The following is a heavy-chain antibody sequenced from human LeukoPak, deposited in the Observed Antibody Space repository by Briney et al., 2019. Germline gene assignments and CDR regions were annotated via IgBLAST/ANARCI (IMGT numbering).Heavy chain of an antibody. CDR2: IYHSGST. V-gene: IGHV4-4*02. D-gene: IGHD3-22*01. CDR1: GGSINNSNW. CDR3: ARSFYDSSGYFYFDY. J-gene: IGHJ4*02. Sequence: SGTLSLTCAVSGGSINNSNWWSWVRQPPGKGLEWIGEIYHSGSTNYNPSLKSRVTISVDTSKNQFSLKLSSVTAADTAVYYCARSFYDSSGYFYFDYWGQGALVTVSS.